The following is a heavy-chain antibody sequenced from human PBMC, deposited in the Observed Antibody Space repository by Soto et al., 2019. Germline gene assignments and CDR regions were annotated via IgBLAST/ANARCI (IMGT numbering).Heavy chain of an antibody. J-gene: IGHJ3*01. CDR3: AQGVWSYWSDPTHFWS. CDR1: GFTFSNYA. D-gene: IGHD3-3*02. Sequence: GGSLRLSCAASGFTFSNYAMSWVRQAPGKGLGWVSAIGGSGDWTYYADSVKGRFIISRDNSKNTLSLQMISLRAEDTAVYYCAQGVWSYWSDPTHFWSRGQGTMVTVS. CDR2: IGGSGDWT. V-gene: IGHV3-23*01.